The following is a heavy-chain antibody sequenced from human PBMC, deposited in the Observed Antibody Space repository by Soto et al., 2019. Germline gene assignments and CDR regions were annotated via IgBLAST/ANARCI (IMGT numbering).Heavy chain of an antibody. V-gene: IGHV2-5*02. J-gene: IGHJ4*01. CDR2: IYWDDDK. Sequence: QITLKESGPTLVKPTQTLTLTCTFSGFSLSTSGVGVDWIRQPPGKALEWLALIYWDDDKRYSPSLKTRPTATQPTPHTPVVLTMTNMDPVATATYYCPHNSGRTTCAIHYWRHGTLVTFSS. D-gene: IGHD1-26*01. CDR3: PHNSGRTTCAIHY. CDR1: GFSLSTSGVG.